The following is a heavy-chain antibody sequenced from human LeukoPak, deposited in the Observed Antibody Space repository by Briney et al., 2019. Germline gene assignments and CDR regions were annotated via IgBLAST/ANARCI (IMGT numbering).Heavy chain of an antibody. CDR1: GYTFTSYS. D-gene: IGHD6-19*01. Sequence: ASVKVSCKTSGYTFTSYSISWVRQAPGQGLKWMGWISTYNGNTNYAQKLQGRVTMTTDTSTSTAYMELRSLRSDDTAVYYCARDYSSGWPNFDYWGQGTLVTVSS. CDR2: ISTYNGNT. CDR3: ARDYSSGWPNFDY. V-gene: IGHV1-18*01. J-gene: IGHJ4*02.